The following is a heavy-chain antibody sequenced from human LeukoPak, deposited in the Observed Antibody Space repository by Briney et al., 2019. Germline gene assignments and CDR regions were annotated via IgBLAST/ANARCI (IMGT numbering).Heavy chain of an antibody. V-gene: IGHV3-30*02. CDR2: IRYDGNSN. CDR1: GFTFRSYG. CDR3: AKEEVISGNHGVYFDY. J-gene: IGHJ4*02. Sequence: GGSLRLSCAASGFTFRSYGMHWVRQAPGKGLEWVAFIRYDGNSNYYADSVKGRFTISRDNSRSTLYLQMNSLRAEDTSVYYCAKEEVISGNHGVYFDYWGQGTLVTVSS. D-gene: IGHD3-22*01.